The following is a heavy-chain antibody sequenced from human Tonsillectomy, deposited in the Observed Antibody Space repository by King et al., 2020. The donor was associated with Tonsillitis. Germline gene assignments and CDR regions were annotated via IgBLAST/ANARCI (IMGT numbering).Heavy chain of an antibody. CDR1: GYTFTSYG. D-gene: IGHD5-18*01. CDR3: AREGGGYSYGDH. V-gene: IGHV1-18*04. Sequence: LQLVQSGGEVKKPGAAVKVSCKASGYTFTSYGITWVRQAPGQGLEWMGWLNIHNGDTNYAQKFQGRVTITTDTSTSTAYMELRSLRSDDTAVYYCAREGGGYSYGDHWGQGTLVTVSS. J-gene: IGHJ4*02. CDR2: LNIHNGDT.